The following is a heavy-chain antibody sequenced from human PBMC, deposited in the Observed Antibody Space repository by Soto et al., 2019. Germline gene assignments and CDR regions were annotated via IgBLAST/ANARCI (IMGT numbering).Heavy chain of an antibody. CDR1: GGSISSYY. V-gene: IGHV4-59*01. J-gene: IGHJ4*02. CDR2: IYYSGST. Sequence: SETLSLTCSVSGGSISSYYWSWIRQPPGKGLEWIGYIYYSGSTNYNPSLKSRVTISVDTSKNQFSLKLRSVTAADTAVYYCASAWSGYSNFDYWGQGTLVTVSS. CDR3: ASAWSGYSNFDY. D-gene: IGHD3-3*01.